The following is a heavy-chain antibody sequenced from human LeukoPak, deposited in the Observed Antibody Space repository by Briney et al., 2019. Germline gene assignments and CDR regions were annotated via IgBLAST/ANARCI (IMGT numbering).Heavy chain of an antibody. V-gene: IGHV3-66*01. CDR2: IYSGGST. D-gene: IGHD5-18*01. J-gene: IGHJ6*03. CDR3: AREAGGYSYGYMGYYYYMDV. Sequence: GGSLRLSCAVSGFTVSSNYMSWVRQAPEKGLEWVSVIYSGGSTYYADSVKGRFTISRDNSKNTLYLQMNSLRAEDTAVYYCAREAGGYSYGYMGYYYYMDVWGKGTTVTISS. CDR1: GFTVSSNY.